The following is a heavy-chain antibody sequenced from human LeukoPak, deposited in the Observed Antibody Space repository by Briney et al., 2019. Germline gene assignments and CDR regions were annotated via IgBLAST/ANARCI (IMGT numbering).Heavy chain of an antibody. D-gene: IGHD2/OR15-2a*01. CDR3: ARGQIGDNAFDI. Sequence: SETLSLTCTVSGYSISSGYYWGWIRQPPGKGLEWIGSIYHSGSTYYNPSLKSRVTISVDTSKNQFSLKLSSVTAADTAVYYCARGQIGDNAFDIWGQGTMVTVSS. CDR1: GYSISSGYY. J-gene: IGHJ3*02. CDR2: IYHSGST. V-gene: IGHV4-38-2*02.